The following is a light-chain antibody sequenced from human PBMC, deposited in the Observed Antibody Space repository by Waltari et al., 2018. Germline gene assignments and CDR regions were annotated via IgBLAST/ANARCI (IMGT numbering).Light chain of an antibody. CDR1: SSNIGINT. V-gene: IGLV1-44*01. Sequence: QSVLTQPPSASGTPGQRVTISCSGSSSNIGINTVNWYQQLPGTAPKLLIDSNNRRPSGVPDRFAGSKSGTSASLAISGLQSEDEADYYCAAWDDSLNGWVFGGGTKLTVL. CDR3: AAWDDSLNGWV. J-gene: IGLJ3*02. CDR2: SNN.